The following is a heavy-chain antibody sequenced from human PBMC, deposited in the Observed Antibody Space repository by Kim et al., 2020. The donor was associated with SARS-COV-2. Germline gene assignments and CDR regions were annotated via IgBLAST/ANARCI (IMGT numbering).Heavy chain of an antibody. V-gene: IGHV1-46*01. Sequence: ASVKVSCKASGYTFTSYYMHWVRQAPGQGLEWMGIINPSGGSTSYAQKFQGRVTMTRDTSTSTVYMELSSLRSEDTAVYYCARWCIVVVGRDYYYGMDVWGQGTTVTVSS. J-gene: IGHJ6*02. CDR2: INPSGGST. CDR1: GYTFTSYY. CDR3: ARWCIVVVGRDYYYGMDV. D-gene: IGHD2-15*01.